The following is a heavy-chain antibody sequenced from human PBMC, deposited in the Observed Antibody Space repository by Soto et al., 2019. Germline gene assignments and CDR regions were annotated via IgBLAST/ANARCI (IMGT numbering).Heavy chain of an antibody. CDR3: ARGVINDFWSGYSTNNWFDP. Sequence: SETLSLTCTVSGGSISSGGYYWSWIRQHPGKGLEWIGYIYYSGSTYYNPSLKSLVTITVDTSKNQFSLKLSSVTAADTAVYYCARGVINDFWSGYSTNNWFDPWGQGTLVTVFS. CDR1: GGSISSGGYY. CDR2: IYYSGST. J-gene: IGHJ5*02. V-gene: IGHV4-31*01. D-gene: IGHD3-3*01.